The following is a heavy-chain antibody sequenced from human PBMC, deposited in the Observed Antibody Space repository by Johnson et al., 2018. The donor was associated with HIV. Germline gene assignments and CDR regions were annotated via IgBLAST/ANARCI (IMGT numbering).Heavy chain of an antibody. Sequence: VQLVESGGGLVQPGGSLRLSCAASGFTFSSYWMNWVRQAPGKGLEWVANIKQDGNEKYYVDSVKGRLTISRDNAKNSLYLQVNSLRAEDTAVYYCAKDPNTAMVTAFDIWGQGTMVTVSS. V-gene: IGHV3-7*03. CDR1: GFTFSSYW. J-gene: IGHJ3*02. CDR2: IKQDGNEK. D-gene: IGHD5-18*01. CDR3: AKDPNTAMVTAFDI.